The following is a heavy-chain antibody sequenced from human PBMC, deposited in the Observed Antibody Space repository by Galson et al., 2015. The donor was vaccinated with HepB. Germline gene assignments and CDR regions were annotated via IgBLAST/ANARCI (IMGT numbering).Heavy chain of an antibody. CDR2: IWYDGSNK. J-gene: IGHJ6*02. V-gene: IGHV3-33*08. Sequence: SLRLSCAASGFTFSSYGMHWVRQAPGKGLEWVAVIWYDGSNKYYADSVKGRFTISKDNSKNTLSLQMTRRRAEDTAVYYCARAWGKDCSSTSCTYYYGMDVWVQGTTVTVSS. D-gene: IGHD2-2*01. CDR3: ARAWGKDCSSTSCTYYYGMDV. CDR1: GFTFSSYG.